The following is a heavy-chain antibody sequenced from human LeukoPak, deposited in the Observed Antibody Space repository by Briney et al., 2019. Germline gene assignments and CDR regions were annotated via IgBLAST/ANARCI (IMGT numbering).Heavy chain of an antibody. CDR1: GFTFSNYW. CDR3: AKDIIGWSFDY. Sequence: GGSLRLSCAASGFTFSNYWMHWVRQAPGKGLEWVSGIGGDVRTHYADSVKGRFTISRDNSKNTMYLQMNSLRAEDTAVYYCAKDIIGWSFDYWGQGTLVTVSS. V-gene: IGHV3-23*01. J-gene: IGHJ4*02. CDR2: IGGDVRT. D-gene: IGHD2-15*01.